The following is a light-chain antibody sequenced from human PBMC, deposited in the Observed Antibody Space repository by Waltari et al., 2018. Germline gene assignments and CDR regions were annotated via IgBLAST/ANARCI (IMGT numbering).Light chain of an antibody. Sequence: EIVLTQSPGTLSLSPGEGATLSCRASQSVGRSLVWYQQKPGQAPRLVISGASSRATGIPDRFNGSGSGTDFSLTISRLEPEDFAVYYCQHYVRLPVTFGRGTKVEIK. CDR1: QSVGRS. CDR2: GAS. J-gene: IGKJ4*02. V-gene: IGKV3-20*01. CDR3: QHYVRLPVT.